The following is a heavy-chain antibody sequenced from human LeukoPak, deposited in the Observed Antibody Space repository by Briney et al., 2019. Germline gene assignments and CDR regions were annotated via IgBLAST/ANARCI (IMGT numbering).Heavy chain of an antibody. CDR2: INPNSGGT. CDR3: ARPMIGLLDAFDI. Sequence: GASVKVSCKASGYTFTGYYMHWVRQAPGQGLEWMGWINPNSGGTNYAQKFQGRVTMTRVTSISTAYMELSRLRSDDTAVYYCARPMIGLLDAFDIWGQGTMVTVSS. V-gene: IGHV1-2*02. J-gene: IGHJ3*02. CDR1: GYTFTGYY. D-gene: IGHD3-22*01.